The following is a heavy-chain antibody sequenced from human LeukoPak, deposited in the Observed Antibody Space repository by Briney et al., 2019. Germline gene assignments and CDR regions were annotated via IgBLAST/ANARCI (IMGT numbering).Heavy chain of an antibody. CDR2: TWYDGSNK. D-gene: IGHD3-10*01. Sequence: GRSLRLSCAASGFTFSSYGMHWARQAPGKGLEWVAVTWYDGSNKYYADSVKGRFTISRDNSKNTLYLQMNSLRAEDTAVYYCARDLSWFGEFDYWGQGTLVTPSA. CDR1: GFTFSSYG. CDR3: ARDLSWFGEFDY. J-gene: IGHJ4*02. V-gene: IGHV3-33*01.